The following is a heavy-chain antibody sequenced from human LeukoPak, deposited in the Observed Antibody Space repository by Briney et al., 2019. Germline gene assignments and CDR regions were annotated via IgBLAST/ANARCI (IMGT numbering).Heavy chain of an antibody. CDR2: MNPNSGNT. CDR3: ARGVRRAVAGQYYFDY. CDR1: GYTFTSYD. V-gene: IGHV1-8*01. D-gene: IGHD6-19*01. J-gene: IGHJ4*02. Sequence: ASVKVSCKASGYTFTSYDINWVRQATGQGLEWMGWMNPNSGNTGYAQKFQGRVTMTRNTSISTAYMELSSLRSEDTAVYNCARGVRRAVAGQYYFDYWGQGTLVTVSS.